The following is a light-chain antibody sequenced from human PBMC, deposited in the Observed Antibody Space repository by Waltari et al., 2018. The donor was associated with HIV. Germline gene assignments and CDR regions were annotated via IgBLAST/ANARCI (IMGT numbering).Light chain of an antibody. Sequence: QSALTHPRSVSGSPGQSVTISCTGTSSDVGGYNYVSWYQQHPGKAPKLMIYDVSKRPSGVPDRFSGSKSGNTASLTISGLQAEDEADYYCCSYAGSSTYVFGTGTKVTVL. J-gene: IGLJ1*01. CDR2: DVS. V-gene: IGLV2-11*01. CDR1: SSDVGGYNY. CDR3: CSYAGSSTYV.